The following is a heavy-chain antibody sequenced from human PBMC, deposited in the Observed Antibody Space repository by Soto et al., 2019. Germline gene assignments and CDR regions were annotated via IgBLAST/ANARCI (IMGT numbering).Heavy chain of an antibody. J-gene: IGHJ4*02. Sequence: DVQLLEYGGGLVLPGGSLRLSCTASGFTFSYYAMTWVRQAPGKGLEWVSSIGGSGERTYHADSVKGRFTISRDNSKNTLYLQMKSLRDEDTAVYYCAKIRYSYGGTAMWGQGTLVTVSS. CDR2: IGGSGERT. V-gene: IGHV3-23*01. CDR1: GFTFSYYA. CDR3: AKIRYSYGGTAM. D-gene: IGHD5-18*01.